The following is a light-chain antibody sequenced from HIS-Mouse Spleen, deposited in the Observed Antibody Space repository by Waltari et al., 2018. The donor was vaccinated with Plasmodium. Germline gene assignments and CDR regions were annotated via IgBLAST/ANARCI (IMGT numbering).Light chain of an antibody. J-gene: IGKJ3*01. V-gene: IGKV3-15*01. CDR3: QQYNNWSFT. Sequence: EIVMTQSPATLSVSPGERATLSCRASQSVSSNFSWYQQKPGQAPRLIIYGASTRATGIPARFSGSGSGTEFTLTISGLQSEDFAVYYCQQYNNWSFTFGPGTKVDIK. CDR1: QSVSSN. CDR2: GAS.